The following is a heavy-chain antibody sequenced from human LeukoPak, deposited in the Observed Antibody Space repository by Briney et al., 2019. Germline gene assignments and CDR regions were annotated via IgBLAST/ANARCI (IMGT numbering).Heavy chain of an antibody. D-gene: IGHD2-2*01. Sequence: AGGSLRLSCEASEFILSSYNMYWVRQAPGKGLEWVSFISTSSTSIYYADSVKGRFTISRDIAKNSLYLQMDSLRAEDTAVYYCARDRGYCRGTTCYAYYLDVWGKGTTVTVSS. V-gene: IGHV3-48*01. CDR1: EFILSSYN. CDR2: ISTSSTSI. CDR3: ARDRGYCRGTTCYAYYLDV. J-gene: IGHJ6*03.